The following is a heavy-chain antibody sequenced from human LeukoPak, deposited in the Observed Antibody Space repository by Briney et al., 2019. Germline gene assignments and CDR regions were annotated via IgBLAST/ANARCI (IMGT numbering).Heavy chain of an antibody. CDR2: ISSSSSYT. CDR3: AREMDTGIRYYFDY. CDR1: GFTFSDYY. J-gene: IGHJ4*02. V-gene: IGHV3-11*06. D-gene: IGHD5-18*01. Sequence: GGSLRLSCAASGFTFSDYYMSWIRQAPGKGLEWVSYISSSSSYTNYADSVKGRFTISRDNAKNSLYLQMNSLRAEDTAVYYCAREMDTGIRYYFDYWGQGTLVTVSS.